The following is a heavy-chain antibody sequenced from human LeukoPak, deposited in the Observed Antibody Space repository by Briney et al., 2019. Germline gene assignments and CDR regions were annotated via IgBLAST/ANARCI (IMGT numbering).Heavy chain of an antibody. J-gene: IGHJ5*02. CDR3: ARERVRWGYCSSTSCSGGYNWFDP. CDR1: GGSISSYY. CDR2: IYTSGSN. Sequence: SETLSLTCTVSGGSISSYYWSWIRQPAGKGLEWIGRIYTSGSNNYNPSLKSRVTISVDKSKNQFSLKLSSVTAADTAVYYCARERVRWGYCSSTSCSGGYNWFDPWGQGTLVTVSS. V-gene: IGHV4-4*07. D-gene: IGHD2-2*01.